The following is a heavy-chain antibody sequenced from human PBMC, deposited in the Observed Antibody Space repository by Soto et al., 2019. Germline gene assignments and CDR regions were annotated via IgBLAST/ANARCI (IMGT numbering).Heavy chain of an antibody. CDR1: GFTVGTNY. CDR3: ARDTSLYASGSFPPM. V-gene: IGHV3-53*01. D-gene: IGHD3-10*01. Sequence: GGSLRLSCAASGFTVGTNYMSWVRQAPGKGLEWVSVIYTSGSTYYADSVKGRFTISRDNSKNTVYLQMNSLRAEDTATYYCARDTSLYASGSFPPMWGQGTLVTVSS. CDR2: IYTSGST. J-gene: IGHJ4*02.